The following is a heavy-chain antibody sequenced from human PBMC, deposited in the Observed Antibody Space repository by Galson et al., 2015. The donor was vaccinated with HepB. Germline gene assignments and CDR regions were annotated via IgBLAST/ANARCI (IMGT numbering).Heavy chain of an antibody. Sequence: SLRLSCAASGFSFSDYYMSWLRQAPGKGLEWISYMSSSGPYTNYADSVKGRFTISRDNAKNSLYLQMNSLRAEDTAVYYCASVPSGWYYPRYFDYWGQGTLVTVSS. CDR1: GFSFSDYY. CDR2: MSSSGPYT. V-gene: IGHV3-11*03. CDR3: ASVPSGWYYPRYFDY. D-gene: IGHD6-19*01. J-gene: IGHJ4*02.